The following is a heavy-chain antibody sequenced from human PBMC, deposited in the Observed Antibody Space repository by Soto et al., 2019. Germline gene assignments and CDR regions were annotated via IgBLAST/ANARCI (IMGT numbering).Heavy chain of an antibody. CDR1: GGAFTNYS. J-gene: IGHJ6*02. Sequence: QVQLLQSGAEVKKPGSSVKVSCKVSGGAFTNYSLNWVRHAPGQGLEWLGGIIPLHNTSNYSLKLLGRGSVTADISSNTVYMHLSGQTSDDTATYYCAIWSNWNPLYYRGMDVWGQGTTVTVSS. D-gene: IGHD1-20*01. V-gene: IGHV1-69*06. CDR3: AIWSNWNPLYYRGMDV. CDR2: IIPLHNTS.